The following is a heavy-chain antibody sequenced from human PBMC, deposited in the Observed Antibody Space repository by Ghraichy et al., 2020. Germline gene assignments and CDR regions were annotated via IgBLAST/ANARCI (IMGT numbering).Heavy chain of an antibody. V-gene: IGHV3-7*03. D-gene: IGHD3-22*01. CDR2: IRPDGSDE. CDR3: GSGYYHPTDF. CDR1: GFTFSQNR. Sequence: GGSLRLSCAASGFTFSQNRMTWVRQGPGKGLEWVASIRPDGSDERYVDSVEGRFTNSRDNARNSLYLQMNSLTAEDTAIYYCGSGYYHPTDFWGPGTLVTVAS. J-gene: IGHJ4*02.